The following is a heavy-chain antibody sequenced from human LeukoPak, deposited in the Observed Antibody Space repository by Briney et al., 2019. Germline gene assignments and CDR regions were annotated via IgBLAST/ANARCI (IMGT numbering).Heavy chain of an antibody. CDR1: GFTFSSYA. CDR3: AKDLCSSTSCYSGFDY. J-gene: IGHJ4*02. D-gene: IGHD2-2*02. V-gene: IGHV3-23*01. CDR2: ISGSGGST. Sequence: GGSLRLSCAASGFTFSSYAMSWVRQAPGKGLEWVSAISGSGGSTYYADSVKGRFTISRDNSKNTLDLQMNSLRAEDRAVYYCAKDLCSSTSCYSGFDYWGQGTLVTVSS.